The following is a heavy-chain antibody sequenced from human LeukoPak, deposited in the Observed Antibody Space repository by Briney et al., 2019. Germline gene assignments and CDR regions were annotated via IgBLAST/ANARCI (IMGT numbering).Heavy chain of an antibody. Sequence: GASVKVSCKVSGYTLTELSMHWVRQAPGKGLEWMGGFDPEDGETIYAQEFQGRVTMTEDTSTDAAYMELSSLRSEDTAMYYCARGVGSYPDYWGQGTLVTVSS. CDR1: GYTLTELS. CDR3: ARGVGSYPDY. D-gene: IGHD1-26*01. V-gene: IGHV1-24*01. CDR2: FDPEDGET. J-gene: IGHJ4*02.